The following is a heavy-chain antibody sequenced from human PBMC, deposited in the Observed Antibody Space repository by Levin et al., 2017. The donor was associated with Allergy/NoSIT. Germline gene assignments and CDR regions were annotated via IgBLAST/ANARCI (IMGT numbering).Heavy chain of an antibody. Sequence: GGSLRLSCAASGFTFSDHYMDWVRQAPGKGLEWVGRTRNKANSYTTEYAASVKGRFTISRDDSKNSLYLQMNSLKTEDTAVYYCARGVYCSGGSCYSRNRFDAFDIWGQGTMVTVSS. CDR1: GFTFSDHY. D-gene: IGHD2-15*01. V-gene: IGHV3-72*01. CDR2: TRNKANSYTT. CDR3: ARGVYCSGGSCYSRNRFDAFDI. J-gene: IGHJ3*02.